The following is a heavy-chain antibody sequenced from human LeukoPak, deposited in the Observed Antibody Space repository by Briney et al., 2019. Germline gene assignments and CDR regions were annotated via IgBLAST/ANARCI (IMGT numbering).Heavy chain of an antibody. CDR3: ASGDYYYMDV. J-gene: IGHJ6*03. Sequence: SETLSLTCTVSGGSISSYYWSWIRQPPGKGLEWIGSIYYSGSTYYNPSLKSRVTISVDTSKNQFSLKLSSVTAADTAVYYCASGDYYYMDVWGKGTTVTVSS. CDR1: GGSISSYY. V-gene: IGHV4-59*12. CDR2: IYYSGST.